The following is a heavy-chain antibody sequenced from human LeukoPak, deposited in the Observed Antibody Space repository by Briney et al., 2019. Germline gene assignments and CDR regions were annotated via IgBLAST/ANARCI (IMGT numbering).Heavy chain of an antibody. CDR3: ARASSGWTWGILGYYYYMDV. D-gene: IGHD6-19*01. J-gene: IGHJ6*03. Sequence: ASVKVSCKASGYTFTSYDINWVRQATGQGLEWMGWMNPNSGNTGYAQKFQGRVTITRNTSISTAYMELSSLRSEDTAVYYCARASSGWTWGILGYYYYMDVWGKGTTVTASS. CDR2: MNPNSGNT. CDR1: GYTFTSYD. V-gene: IGHV1-8*03.